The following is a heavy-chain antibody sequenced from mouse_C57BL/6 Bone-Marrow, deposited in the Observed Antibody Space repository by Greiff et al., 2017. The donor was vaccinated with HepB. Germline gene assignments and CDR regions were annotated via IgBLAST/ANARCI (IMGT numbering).Heavy chain of an antibody. CDR2: IDPSDSYT. CDR3: ARDDGYYVPWYFDV. D-gene: IGHD2-3*01. J-gene: IGHJ1*03. Sequence: QVQLKQPGAELVRPGTSVKLSCKASGYTFTSYWMHWVKQRPGQGLEWIGVIDPSDSYTNYNQKFKGKATLTVDTSSSTAYMQLSSLTYEDSAVYYSARDDGYYVPWYFDVWGTGTTVTVSS. V-gene: IGHV1-59*01. CDR1: GYTFTSYW.